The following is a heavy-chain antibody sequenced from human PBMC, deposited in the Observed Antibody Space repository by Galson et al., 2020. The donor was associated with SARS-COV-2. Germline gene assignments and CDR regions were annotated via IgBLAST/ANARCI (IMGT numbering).Heavy chain of an antibody. D-gene: IGHD4-17*01. Sequence: GGSLRLSCAASGFTFDDYAMHWVRQAPGKGLEWVSGISWNSGSIGYADSVKGRFTISRDNAKNSLYLQMNSLRAEDTALYYCAKLLGDYGGNSDYWGQGTLVTVSS. CDR2: ISWNSGSI. J-gene: IGHJ4*02. CDR1: GFTFDDYA. V-gene: IGHV3-9*01. CDR3: AKLLGDYGGNSDY.